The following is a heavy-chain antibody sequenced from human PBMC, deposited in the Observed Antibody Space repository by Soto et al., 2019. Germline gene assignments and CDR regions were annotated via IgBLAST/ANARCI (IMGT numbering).Heavy chain of an antibody. J-gene: IGHJ3*02. CDR2: IYYSGST. CDR1: GGSISSYY. V-gene: IGHV4-59*01. D-gene: IGHD5-18*01. CDR3: VRRYGKNAFDI. Sequence: QVQLQESGPGLVKPSETLSLTCTVSGGSISSYYWSWIRQPPGKGLEWIGYIYYSGSTNYNPSLKSRVTISVDTSKNQFSLKLSSVTAADTAVYYCVRRYGKNAFDIWGQGTMVTVSS.